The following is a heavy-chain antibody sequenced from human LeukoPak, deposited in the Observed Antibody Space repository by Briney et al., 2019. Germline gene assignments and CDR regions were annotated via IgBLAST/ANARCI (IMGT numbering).Heavy chain of an antibody. D-gene: IGHD6-19*01. J-gene: IGHJ6*03. CDR1: GFTFSDYY. V-gene: IGHV3-11*01. CDR3: ARVLAVAGSMYYYYYMDV. CDR2: ISSSGSTI. Sequence: GGSLRLSWAASGFTFSDYYMSWIRQAPGKGLEWVSYISSSGSTIYYADSVKGRFTISRDNAKNSLYLQMNSLRAEDTAVYYCARVLAVAGSMYYYYYMDVWGKGTTVAVSS.